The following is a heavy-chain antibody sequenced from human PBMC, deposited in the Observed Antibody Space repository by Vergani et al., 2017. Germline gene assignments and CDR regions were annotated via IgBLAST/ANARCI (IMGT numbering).Heavy chain of an antibody. D-gene: IGHD1/OR15-1a*01. CDR3: GGKQSPASLMDKPIDI. V-gene: IGHV3-11*01. Sequence: QVQLVASGGGLVRPGGSLRLSCAASGFIFSDYYMTWIRQTPGKGLEWLAHISDGGETKRYEESLKGRFTVSRDNTKNLLILQMKTLKVDDTATYYCGGKQSPASLMDKPIDIWGQGTLVTVSS. CDR1: GFIFSDYY. J-gene: IGHJ5*02. CDR2: ISDGGETK.